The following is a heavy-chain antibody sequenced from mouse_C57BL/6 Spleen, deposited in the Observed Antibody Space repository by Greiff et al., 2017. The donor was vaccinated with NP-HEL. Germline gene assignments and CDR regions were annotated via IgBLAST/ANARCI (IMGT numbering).Heavy chain of an antibody. CDR1: GFTFSSYG. J-gene: IGHJ4*01. D-gene: IGHD2-4*01. CDR2: ISSGGSYT. V-gene: IGHV5-6*01. Sequence: EVKVVESGGDLVKPGGSLKLSCAASGFTFSSYGMSWVRQTPDKRLEWVATISSGGSYTYYPDSVKGRFTISRDNAKNTLYLQMSSLKSEDTAMYYCARSGDYDRDYAMDYWGQGTSVTVSS. CDR3: ARSGDYDRDYAMDY.